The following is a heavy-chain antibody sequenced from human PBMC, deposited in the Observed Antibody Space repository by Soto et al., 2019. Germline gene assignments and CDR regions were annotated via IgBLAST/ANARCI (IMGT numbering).Heavy chain of an antibody. V-gene: IGHV1-46*01. D-gene: IGHD3-22*01. CDR2: INPSGGST. CDR3: ARDYQYYDSSGYPLYYYGVDV. J-gene: IGHJ6*02. Sequence: GASVKVSCKASGYTFTSYYMHWVRQAPGQGLEWMGIINPSGGSTSYAQKFQGRVTMTRDTSTSTVYMELSSLRSEDTAVYYCARDYQYYDSSGYPLYYYGVDVWGQGTTVTVSS. CDR1: GYTFTSYY.